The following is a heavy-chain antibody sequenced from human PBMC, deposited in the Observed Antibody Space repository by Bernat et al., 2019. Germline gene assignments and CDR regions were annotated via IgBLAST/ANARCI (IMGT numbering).Heavy chain of an antibody. D-gene: IGHD1-7*01. J-gene: IGHJ4*02. V-gene: IGHV3-73*01. CDR3: TRPGWNSGLDY. CDR2: IRSKANSYAT. Sequence: EVQLLESGGGLVQPGGSLRLSCAASGFTFSGSAMHWVRQASGKGLEWVGRIRSKANSYATAYAASVKGRFTISRDDSKNTAYLQMNSLKTEDTAVYYCTRPGWNSGLDYWGQGTLVTVSS. CDR1: GFTFSGSA.